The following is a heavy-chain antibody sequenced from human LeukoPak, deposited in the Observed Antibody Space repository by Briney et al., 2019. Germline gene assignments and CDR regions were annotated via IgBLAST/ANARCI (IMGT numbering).Heavy chain of an antibody. CDR3: ARLVGASWFDS. V-gene: IGHV6-1*01. CDR2: TYYRSXWXX. J-gene: IGHJ5*01. D-gene: IGHD1-26*01. CDR1: GDSVSXNSAT. Sequence: SQTLSLTCAISGDSVSXNSATWTWLRQSPSXGXXXXXXTYYRSXWXXXYXXXXXSXXXXNPDTSKNQFSLQLNSVTPEDTAVYYCARLVGASWFDSWGQGTLVTVSS.